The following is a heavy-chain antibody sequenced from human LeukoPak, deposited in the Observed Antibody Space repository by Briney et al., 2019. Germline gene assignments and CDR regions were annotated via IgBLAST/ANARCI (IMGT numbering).Heavy chain of an antibody. CDR1: GYSISSGYD. J-gene: IGHJ4*02. Sequence: SETLSLTCAVSGYSISSGYDWGWIRQPPGKGLELIWRIYHSGSTYYNPSLKSRVTISVDTSKNHFSLKLSSVTAADTAVYYCARDVGVVVAATPFDYWGQGTLVTVSS. CDR2: IYHSGST. D-gene: IGHD2-15*01. V-gene: IGHV4-38-2*02. CDR3: ARDVGVVVAATPFDY.